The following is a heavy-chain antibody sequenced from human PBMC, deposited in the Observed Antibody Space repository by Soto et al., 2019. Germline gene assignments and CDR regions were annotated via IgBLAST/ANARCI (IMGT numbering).Heavy chain of an antibody. CDR2: ISAYNGNT. V-gene: IGHV1-18*01. J-gene: IGHJ6*02. CDR3: ARDQGRYCSGGSCYSTAIAPYYYGMDV. Sequence: ASVKVSCKASGYTFTSYGISWVRQAPGQGLEWMGWISAYNGNTNYAQKLQGRVTMTTDTSTSTAYMELRSLRSDDTAMYYCARDQGRYCSGGSCYSTAIAPYYYGMDVWRQGTTVTVSS. CDR1: GYTFTSYG. D-gene: IGHD2-15*01.